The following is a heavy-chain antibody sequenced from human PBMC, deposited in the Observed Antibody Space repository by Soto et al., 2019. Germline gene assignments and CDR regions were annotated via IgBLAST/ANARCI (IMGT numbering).Heavy chain of an antibody. CDR1: GFTFHNYP. J-gene: IGHJ4*02. V-gene: IGHV3-23*01. CDR3: AKGRGGSGSLTPRVDF. Sequence: EVQLLESGVCLVQPGGSLRLACAASGFTFHNYPMTWVHQAPGKGLEWGSAISGGGDTTSYADSVKGRFTVSRDGSKNTLYLQMSSLRAEDSALYYCAKGRGGSGSLTPRVDFWGQGTLVTVSS. D-gene: IGHD3-10*01. CDR2: ISGGGDTT.